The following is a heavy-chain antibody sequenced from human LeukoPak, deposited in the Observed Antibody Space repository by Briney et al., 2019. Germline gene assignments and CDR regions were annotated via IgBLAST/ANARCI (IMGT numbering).Heavy chain of an antibody. CDR1: GFAFSAYE. Sequence: SGGSLRLSCAASGFAFSAYEMNWVRQAPGKGLEWVSCISGTDTTTYYADSVKGRFTISRDNARNSLYLQMNSLRAEDTALYYCTTLGYHLDSWGQGTLVTVSS. J-gene: IGHJ4*02. CDR3: TTLGYHLDS. CDR2: ISGTDTTT. D-gene: IGHD3-22*01. V-gene: IGHV3-48*03.